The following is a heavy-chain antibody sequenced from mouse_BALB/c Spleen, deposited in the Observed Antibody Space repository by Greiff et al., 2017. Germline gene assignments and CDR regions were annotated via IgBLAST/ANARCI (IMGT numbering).Heavy chain of an antibody. CDR2: IYPGDGDT. J-gene: IGHJ3*01. CDR3: AREDYGCAY. V-gene: IGHV1-87*01. Sequence: VKLQESGAELARPGASVKLSCKASGYTFTSYWMQWVKQRPGQGLEWIGAIYPGDGDTRYTQKFKGKATLTADKSSSTAYMQLSSLASEDSAVYYCAREDYGCAYWGQGTLVTVSA. CDR1: GYTFTSYW. D-gene: IGHD1-1*02.